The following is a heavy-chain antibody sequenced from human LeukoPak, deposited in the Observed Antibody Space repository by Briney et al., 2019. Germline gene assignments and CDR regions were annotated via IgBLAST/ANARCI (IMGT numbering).Heavy chain of an antibody. J-gene: IGHJ5*02. CDR2: VRYDGYHQ. CDR1: GFTFGSYG. CDR3: AKDLGPYSSSWNWFDP. Sequence: PGGSLRLSCAASGFTFGSYGMHWVRQAPGKGLEWVAFVRYDGYHQYYADSVKGRFTISRDNSKNTLYLQMNSLRTEDTAIYYCAKDLGPYSSSWNWFDPWGLGSLVTVSS. V-gene: IGHV3-30*02. D-gene: IGHD6-13*01.